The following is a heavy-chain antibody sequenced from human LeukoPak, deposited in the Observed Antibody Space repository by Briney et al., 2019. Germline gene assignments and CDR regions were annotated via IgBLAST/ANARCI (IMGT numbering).Heavy chain of an antibody. CDR3: ASYDFWSDYYIDAFDI. J-gene: IGHJ3*02. CDR1: GYTFTGYY. Sequence: ASVKVSCKASGYTFTGYYMHWVRQAPGQGLEWMGWINPNSGGKNYAQKFQGRVTMTRDTSISTAYMELSRLRSDDTAVYYCASYDFWSDYYIDAFDIWGQGTMVTVSS. V-gene: IGHV1-2*02. D-gene: IGHD3-3*01. CDR2: INPNSGGK.